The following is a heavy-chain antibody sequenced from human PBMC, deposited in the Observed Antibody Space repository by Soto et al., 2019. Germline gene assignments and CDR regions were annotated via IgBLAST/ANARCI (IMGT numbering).Heavy chain of an antibody. CDR3: ARSLVLAYCQN. CDR2: MYYRGST. V-gene: IGHV4-39*01. Sequence: QLQLQESGPGLVRPSETLSLTCAVSGGSISSTGHYWGWIRQPPGKGLEWIGSMYYRGSTYYNPSLESRVTIFVDTSKNQFSLKLSSVTAADTAVYYCARSLVLAYCQNWGQGTLVTVSS. D-gene: IGHD2-8*02. J-gene: IGHJ1*01. CDR1: GGSISSTGHY.